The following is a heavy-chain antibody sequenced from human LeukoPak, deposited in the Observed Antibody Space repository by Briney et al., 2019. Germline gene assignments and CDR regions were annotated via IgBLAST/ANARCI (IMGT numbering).Heavy chain of an antibody. V-gene: IGHV3-30*18. CDR2: ISYDGSNK. CDR1: GFTFSSYG. CDR3: AKDPGKQWLVGGVDY. J-gene: IGHJ4*02. Sequence: GWSLRLSCAASGFTFSSYGMHWVRQAPGKGLEWVAVISYDGSNKYYADSVKGRFTISRDNSKNTLYLQMNSLRAEDTAVYYCAKDPGKQWLVGGVDYWGQGTLVTVSS. D-gene: IGHD6-19*01.